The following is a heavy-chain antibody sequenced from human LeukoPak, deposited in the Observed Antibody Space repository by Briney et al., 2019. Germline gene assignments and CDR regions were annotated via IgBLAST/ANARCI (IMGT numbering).Heavy chain of an antibody. D-gene: IGHD3-10*01. CDR3: ARAGRILWFGELLS. CDR2: IYYSGST. Sequence: SQTLSLTCTVSGGSFSSGDYYWSWIRQPPGKGLEWIGYIYYSGSTYYNPSLNSRVTISVDTSKNQFSLKLSSVTAADTAVYYCARAGRILWFGELLSWGQGTLVTVSS. V-gene: IGHV4-30-4*01. CDR1: GGSFSSGDYY. J-gene: IGHJ4*02.